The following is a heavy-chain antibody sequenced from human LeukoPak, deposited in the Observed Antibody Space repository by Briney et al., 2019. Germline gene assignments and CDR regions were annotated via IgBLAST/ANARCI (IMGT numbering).Heavy chain of an antibody. CDR3: ARLSIAAADY. D-gene: IGHD6-13*01. Sequence: PSETLSLTCAVSGYSISSGYYWGWIRQPPGKGLEWIGSIYHSGSTYYNPSLKSRVTISVDTSKNQFSLKLSSVTAADTAVYYCARLSIAAADYWGQGTLVTVSS. CDR1: GYSISSGYY. V-gene: IGHV4-38-2*01. CDR2: IYHSGST. J-gene: IGHJ4*02.